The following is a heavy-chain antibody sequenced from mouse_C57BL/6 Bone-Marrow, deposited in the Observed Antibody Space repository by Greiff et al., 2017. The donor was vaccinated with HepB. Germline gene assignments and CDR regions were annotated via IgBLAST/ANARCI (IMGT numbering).Heavy chain of an antibody. CDR2: IDPSDSYT. Sequence: VQLQQPGAELVRPGTSVKLSCKASGYTFTSYWMHWVKQRPGQGLEWIGVIDPSDSYTNYNQKFKGKATLTVDTSSSTAYMQLSSLTSEDSAVYYCARGCYYGNYGYYAMDYWGQGTSVTASS. J-gene: IGHJ4*01. V-gene: IGHV1-59*01. D-gene: IGHD2-1*01. CDR3: ARGCYYGNYGYYAMDY. CDR1: GYTFTSYW.